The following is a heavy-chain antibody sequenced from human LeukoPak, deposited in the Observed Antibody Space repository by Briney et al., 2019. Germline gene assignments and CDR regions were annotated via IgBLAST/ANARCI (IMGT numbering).Heavy chain of an antibody. CDR1: GFTFSDYY. CDR2: ISSSGSTI. D-gene: IGHD5-18*01. V-gene: IGHV3-11*01. CDR3: ASSGIDTAMVAPDY. J-gene: IGHJ4*02. Sequence: GGSLRLSCAASGFTFSDYYMSWIRQAPGKGLEWVPYISSSGSTIYYADSVKGRFTISRDNAKNSLYLQMNSLRAEDTAVYYCASSGIDTAMVAPDYWGQGTLVTVSS.